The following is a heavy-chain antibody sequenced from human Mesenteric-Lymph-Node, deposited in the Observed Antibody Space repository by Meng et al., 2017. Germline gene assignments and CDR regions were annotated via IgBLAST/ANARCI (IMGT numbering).Heavy chain of an antibody. Sequence: GGSLRLSCKGSGYSFTSYWIGWLRQMPGKGLEWMGIIYPGDSDTRYSPSFQGQVTISADKSISTAYLQWSSLKASDTAMYYCARRSGWFRDFDYWGQGTLVTVSS. CDR2: IYPGDSDT. J-gene: IGHJ4*02. CDR3: ARRSGWFRDFDY. D-gene: IGHD6-19*01. V-gene: IGHV5-51*01. CDR1: GYSFTSYW.